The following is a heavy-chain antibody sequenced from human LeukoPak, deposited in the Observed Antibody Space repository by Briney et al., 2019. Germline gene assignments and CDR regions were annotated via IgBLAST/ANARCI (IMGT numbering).Heavy chain of an antibody. D-gene: IGHD1-26*01. J-gene: IGHJ6*03. CDR1: GFTFSTFA. CDR3: ARDPYSGGYGDDYYYYMDV. CDR2: ISWNSFTI. Sequence: GGSLRLSCAASGFTFSTFAMIWVRQPPGKGLEWVSGISWNSFTIGYADSVKGRFTISRDNAQNSLYLHMSSLRAEDTAVYYCARDPYSGGYGDDYYYYMDVWGKGTTVTISS. V-gene: IGHV3-21*01.